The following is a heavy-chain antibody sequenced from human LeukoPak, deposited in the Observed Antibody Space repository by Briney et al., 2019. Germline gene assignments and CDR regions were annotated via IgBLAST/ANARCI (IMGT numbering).Heavy chain of an antibody. J-gene: IGHJ3*02. CDR3: ARHTRPGHSGYENAFDI. Sequence: SGTLSLTCTVSGGSISRTSYYWDWIRQPPGKGLEWIGNVFDSGSTHYNPSPKSRVTISVDTSKNQFSLRLSSVTAADTAVYYCARHTRPGHSGYENAFDIWGQGTMVTVSS. D-gene: IGHD5-12*01. CDR1: GGSISRTSYY. V-gene: IGHV4-39*01. CDR2: VFDSGST.